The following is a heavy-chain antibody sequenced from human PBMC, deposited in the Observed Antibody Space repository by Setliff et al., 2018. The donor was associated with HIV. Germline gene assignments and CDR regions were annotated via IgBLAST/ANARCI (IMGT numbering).Heavy chain of an antibody. CDR3: ARSGAGYSTGPLYYYMDV. D-gene: IGHD5-18*01. CDR2: INPNNGDT. V-gene: IGHV1-2*02. J-gene: IGHJ6*03. CDR1: RYTFTDYY. Sequence: SVKVSCKASRYTFTDYYMHWVRQAPGQGLEWMGWINPNNGDTNYAQHFQDRVSMTRDTSISTVYMELSRLGSDDTAVYYCARSGAGYSTGPLYYYMDVWGKGTTVTVSS.